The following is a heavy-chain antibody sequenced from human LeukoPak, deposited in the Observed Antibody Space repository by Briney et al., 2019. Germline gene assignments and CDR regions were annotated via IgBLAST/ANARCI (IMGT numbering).Heavy chain of an antibody. CDR3: AKDYSSSWYVGYFDY. CDR1: GFTFSSYA. CDR2: ISWDGGST. V-gene: IGHV3-43D*03. Sequence: GGSLRLSCAASGFTFSSYAMHWVRQAPGKGLEWVSLISWDGGSTYYADSVKGRFTISRDNSKNSLYLQMNSLRAEDTALYYCAKDYSSSWYVGYFDYWGQGTLVTVSS. D-gene: IGHD6-13*01. J-gene: IGHJ4*02.